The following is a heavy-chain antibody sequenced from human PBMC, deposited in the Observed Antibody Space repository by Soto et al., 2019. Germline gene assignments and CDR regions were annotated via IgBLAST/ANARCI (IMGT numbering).Heavy chain of an antibody. CDR3: AAGYSFGDY. Sequence: QVQVVESGGGVVQPGRSLRLSCEASGFSFTNYGMQWVRQAPGKGLEWVALISKDGRDKYYGDSVKGRFTISRDNSKNTVYLQMNSLRAEDTAVYYCAAGYSFGDYWGQGTLVTVSS. D-gene: IGHD5-18*01. J-gene: IGHJ4*02. CDR2: ISKDGRDK. V-gene: IGHV3-30*03. CDR1: GFSFTNYG.